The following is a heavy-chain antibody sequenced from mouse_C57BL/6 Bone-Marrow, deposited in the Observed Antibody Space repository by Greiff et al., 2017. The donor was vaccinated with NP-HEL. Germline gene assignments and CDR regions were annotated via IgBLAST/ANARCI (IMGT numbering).Heavy chain of an antibody. Sequence: EVKLVESGGGLVKPGGSLKLSCAASGFTFSDYGMHWVRQAPEKGLEWVAYISSGSSTIYYADTVKGRFTISRDNAKNTLFLQMTSLRSEDTAMYYCARPVEWVEDAMDYWGQGTSVTVSS. J-gene: IGHJ4*01. D-gene: IGHD1-1*01. CDR1: GFTFSDYG. CDR2: ISSGSSTI. CDR3: ARPVEWVEDAMDY. V-gene: IGHV5-17*01.